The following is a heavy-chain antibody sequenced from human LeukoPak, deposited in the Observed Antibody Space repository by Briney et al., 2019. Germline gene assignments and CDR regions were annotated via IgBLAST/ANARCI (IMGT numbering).Heavy chain of an antibody. CDR3: ARVLRFQLAVTTHFDL. CDR2: IYYSGST. CDR1: GGSISSGDYY. Sequence: PSETLSLTCTVSGGSISSGDYYWSWIRQPPGKGREWIGYIYYSGSTYCSPSLKSRVTISVDTSKNQFSLKLSSVTAADTAVYYCARVLRFQLAVTTHFDLWGRGTLVTVSS. J-gene: IGHJ2*01. V-gene: IGHV4-30-4*01. D-gene: IGHD4-17*01.